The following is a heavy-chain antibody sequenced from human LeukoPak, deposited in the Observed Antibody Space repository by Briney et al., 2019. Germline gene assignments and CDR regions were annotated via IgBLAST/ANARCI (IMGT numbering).Heavy chain of an antibody. D-gene: IGHD1-1*01. V-gene: IGHV5-51*01. Sequence: GESLKISCKASGYTFSTYWIGWVRQMPGKGLEWMGMFYPGDSDNRYSPSFRGQVTISVDRSITTAYLQWSSLKASDTAIYYCARGPRGGNWNEALDYWGQGTLVTVSS. CDR2: FYPGDSDN. CDR1: GYTFSTYW. CDR3: ARGPRGGNWNEALDY. J-gene: IGHJ4*02.